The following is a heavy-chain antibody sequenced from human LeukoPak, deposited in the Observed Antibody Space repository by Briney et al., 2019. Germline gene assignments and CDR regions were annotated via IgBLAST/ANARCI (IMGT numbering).Heavy chain of an antibody. J-gene: IGHJ4*02. CDR1: GFTFSSYS. Sequence: PGGSLRLSCAASGFTFSSYSMNWVRQAPGKGLEWVSYISSSSSTIYYADSLKGRFTISRDNAKNSLYLQMNSLRAEDTAVYYCARERDYYGSGSYYNDYWGQGTLVTVSS. CDR3: ARERDYYGSGSYYNDY. V-gene: IGHV3-48*01. D-gene: IGHD3-10*01. CDR2: ISSSSSTI.